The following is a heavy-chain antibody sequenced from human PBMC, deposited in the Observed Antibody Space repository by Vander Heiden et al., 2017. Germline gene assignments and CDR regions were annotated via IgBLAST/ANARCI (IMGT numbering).Heavy chain of an antibody. CDR1: GFTISSYA. Sequence: QVQLVDSGGGVVQPGRSLSLSCAASGFTISSYARHWVRQAPGKGLEWVAVISYDGSNKYYADSVKGRFTISRDNSKNTLYLQMNSLRAEDTAVYYCARAGDCSGGSCYSFDYWGQGTLVTVSS. CDR3: ARAGDCSGGSCYSFDY. J-gene: IGHJ4*02. D-gene: IGHD2-15*01. V-gene: IGHV3-30*01. CDR2: ISYDGSNK.